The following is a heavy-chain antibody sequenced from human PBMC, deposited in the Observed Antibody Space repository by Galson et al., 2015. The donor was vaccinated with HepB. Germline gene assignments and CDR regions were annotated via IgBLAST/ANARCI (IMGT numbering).Heavy chain of an antibody. V-gene: IGHV3-30*18. CDR1: GFTFSSYG. Sequence: SLRLSCAASGFTFSSYGMHWVRQAPGKGLEWVAVISYDGSNKYYADSVKGRFTISRDNSKNTLYLQMNSLKAEDTAVYYCAKDILGAAPWYYFDYWGQGTLVTVSS. J-gene: IGHJ4*02. CDR3: AKDILGAAPWYYFDY. D-gene: IGHD1-26*01. CDR2: ISYDGSNK.